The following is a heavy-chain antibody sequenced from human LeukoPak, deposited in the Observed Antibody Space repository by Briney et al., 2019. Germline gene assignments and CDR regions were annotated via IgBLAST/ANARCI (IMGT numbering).Heavy chain of an antibody. V-gene: IGHV3-64D*06. CDR2: ISSNGGST. D-gene: IGHD1-1*01. J-gene: IGHJ4*02. CDR1: GFTFSSYA. CDR3: VKVRTWGLYFDY. Sequence: GGSLRLSCSASGFTFSSYAMHWVRQAPGKGLECVSAISSNGGSTYYADSVKGRFTISRDNSKNTLYLQMSSLRAEDTAVYYCVKVRTWGLYFDYWGQGTLVTASS.